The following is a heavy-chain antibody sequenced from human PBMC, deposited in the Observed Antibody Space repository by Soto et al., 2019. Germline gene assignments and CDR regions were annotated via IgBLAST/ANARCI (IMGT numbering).Heavy chain of an antibody. Sequence: GESLKISFKGSGYSFTSYWISWVRQMPGKGLEWMGRIDPSDSYTNYSPSFQGHVTISADKSISTAYLQWSSLKASDTAMYYCPRGSYYDILTGPPILYYYYGMDVWGQGTTVTSP. CDR1: GYSFTSYW. CDR3: PRGSYYDILTGPPILYYYYGMDV. CDR2: IDPSDSYT. V-gene: IGHV5-10-1*01. J-gene: IGHJ6*02. D-gene: IGHD3-9*01.